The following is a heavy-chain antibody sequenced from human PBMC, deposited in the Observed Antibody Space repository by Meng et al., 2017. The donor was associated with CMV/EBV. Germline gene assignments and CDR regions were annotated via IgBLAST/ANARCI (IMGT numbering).Heavy chain of an antibody. CDR1: GGSISSGDYY. V-gene: IGHV4-30-4*08. CDR2: IYYRGST. D-gene: IGHD5-12*01. CDR3: ASSGAREDDY. Sequence: VQLQGSGPEVVKPSPTLSLTCTVSGGSISSGDYYWSWIRQPPGKGLEWIGYIYYRGSTYYNPSLKSRVTISVDTSKNQFSLKLSSVTAADTAVYYCASSGAREDDYWGQGTLVTVSS. J-gene: IGHJ4*02.